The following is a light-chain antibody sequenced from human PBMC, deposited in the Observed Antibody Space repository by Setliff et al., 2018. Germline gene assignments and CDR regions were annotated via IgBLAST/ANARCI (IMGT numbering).Light chain of an antibody. Sequence: QSVLTQPRSVSGSPGQSVTISCTGTSSDVGGYNYVSWYQQHPGKAPKVMIYDVSKRPSGVPDRFSGSKSGNTASLTISGLQAEDEAEYYCCSYAGSYTYVFGTGTKVT. J-gene: IGLJ1*01. V-gene: IGLV2-11*01. CDR2: DVS. CDR3: CSYAGSYTYV. CDR1: SSDVGGYNY.